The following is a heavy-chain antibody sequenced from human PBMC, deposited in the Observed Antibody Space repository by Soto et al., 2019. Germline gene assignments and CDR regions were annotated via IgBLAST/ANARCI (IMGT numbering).Heavy chain of an antibody. D-gene: IGHD3-22*01. J-gene: IGHJ4*02. Sequence: QLQLQESGSGLVKPSQTLSLTCAVSGASISSGGYSWSWIRQPPGKGLEWIGYIYHSGTTYYIPSLKRRVTISIDTSKNQFSLKLSSVTAADTAMYYCASGHDSSDCWGQGTLVTVSS. CDR3: ASGHDSSDC. CDR1: GASISSGGYS. CDR2: IYHSGTT. V-gene: IGHV4-30-2*01.